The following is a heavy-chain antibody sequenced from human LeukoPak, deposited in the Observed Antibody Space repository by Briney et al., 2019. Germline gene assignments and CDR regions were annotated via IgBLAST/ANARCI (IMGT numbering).Heavy chain of an antibody. CDR2: LYHSGST. D-gene: IGHD6-13*01. CDR1: GGSISSGGYY. J-gene: IGHJ3*02. Sequence: SETVSLTCTVSGGSISSGGYYWSWIRQPPGKGLEWIGYLYHSGSTYYNPSLKSRVTISVDRSKNQFSLKLSSVTAADTAVYYCARVGPIAAAGTTPVPHAFDIWGQGTMVTVSS. CDR3: ARVGPIAAAGTTPVPHAFDI. V-gene: IGHV4-30-2*01.